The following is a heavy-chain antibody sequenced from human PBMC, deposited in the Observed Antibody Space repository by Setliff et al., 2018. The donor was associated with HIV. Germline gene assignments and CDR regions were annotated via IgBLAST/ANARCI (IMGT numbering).Heavy chain of an antibody. D-gene: IGHD4-4*01. CDR2: IYFSGSA. CDR3: ARLDSNRSFDY. J-gene: IGHJ4*02. Sequence: SETLSLTCTVSDVSISSHYWSWIRQPPGKGLEWIGYIYFSGSANHNPSLESRATISLDTSKNQFSLELSSVTAADTAVHYCARLDSNRSFDYWGQGTLVTVSS. CDR1: DVSISSHY. V-gene: IGHV4-59*11.